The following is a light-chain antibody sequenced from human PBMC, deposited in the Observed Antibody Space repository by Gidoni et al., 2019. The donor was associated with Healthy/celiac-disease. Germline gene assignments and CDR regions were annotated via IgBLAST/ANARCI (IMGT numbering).Light chain of an antibody. CDR3: QQYNNWPLT. CDR1: QSVSSN. CDR2: GAS. V-gene: IGKV3-15*01. Sequence: EIVMTQSPATLSVSPGERATLSCRASQSVSSNLAWYQQKPGQAPRLLIYGASTRATGIPARFSGSGSGTEFTLTISSLQSEDFAVYYCQQYNNWPLTLXGXTKVEIK. J-gene: IGKJ4*01.